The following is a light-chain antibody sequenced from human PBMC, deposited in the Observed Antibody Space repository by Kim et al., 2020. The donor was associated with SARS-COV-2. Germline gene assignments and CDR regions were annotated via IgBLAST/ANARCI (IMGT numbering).Light chain of an antibody. CDR1: SSNIGSNT. CDR3: AAWDDSLNGWV. V-gene: IGLV1-44*01. Sequence: GQGVTISCSGSSSNIGSNTVNWYQQLPGTAPKLLIDSNNQRPSGVPDRFSGSKSGTSASLAISGLQSEDEADYYCAAWDDSLNGWVFGGGTKLTVL. J-gene: IGLJ3*02. CDR2: SNN.